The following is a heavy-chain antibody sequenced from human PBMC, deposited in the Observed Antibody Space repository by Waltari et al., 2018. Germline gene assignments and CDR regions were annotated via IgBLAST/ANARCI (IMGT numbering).Heavy chain of an antibody. J-gene: IGHJ3*01. V-gene: IGHV4-39*02. CDR1: GGSITSNRHY. CDR2: MSYNGAT. D-gene: IGHD5-12*01. CDR3: ATYIGASIGTAAFDV. Sequence: QLQLQESGPGLGKPSETLSLTCIVSGGSITSNRHYWAWIRQPPGQGLEWIGTMSYNGATYSSPSLKSRGTVSRDTSKNHLSLKLGSVTAADTAVYYCATYIGASIGTAAFDVWGQGTMVTVSS.